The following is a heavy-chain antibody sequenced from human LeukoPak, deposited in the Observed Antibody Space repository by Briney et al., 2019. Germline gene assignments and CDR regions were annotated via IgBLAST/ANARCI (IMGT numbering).Heavy chain of an antibody. CDR1: GFTFSDYW. V-gene: IGHV3-7*04. CDR3: ARDRGFSYGIDF. Sequence: PGESLRLSCAASGFTFSDYWMSWVRQAPGKRLEWEANIQQDGSEKYYVDSVKGRFTISRDNAKKSLFLQVSSLRGEDTAVYYCARDRGFSYGIDFWGQGTLVTVSS. CDR2: IQQDGSEK. J-gene: IGHJ4*02. D-gene: IGHD5-18*01.